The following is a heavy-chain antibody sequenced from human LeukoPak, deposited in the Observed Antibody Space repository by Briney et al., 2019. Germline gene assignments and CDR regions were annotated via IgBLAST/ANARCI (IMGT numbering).Heavy chain of an antibody. Sequence: SETLSLTCTVSGGSISSYYWSWIRQPAGKGLEWIGRIYTSGSTNYNPSLKSRVTISVDTSKNQFSLKLSSVTAADTAVYYCARSAGGYSGYDYSNWFDPWGQGTLVTVSS. CDR2: IYTSGST. V-gene: IGHV4-4*07. CDR1: GGSISSYY. J-gene: IGHJ5*02. D-gene: IGHD5-12*01. CDR3: ARSAGGYSGYDYSNWFDP.